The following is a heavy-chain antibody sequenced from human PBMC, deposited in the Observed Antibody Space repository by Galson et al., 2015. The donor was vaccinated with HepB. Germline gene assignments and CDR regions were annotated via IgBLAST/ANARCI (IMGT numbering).Heavy chain of an antibody. J-gene: IGHJ4*02. Sequence: SVKVSCKASGYIFNSYAMHWVRQAPGQRLEWMGWIYSATGNSKYSPKFQGRVTFSRDTSASTAYMELSSLGSEDTAVYYCARVRFCSDSSCYIYFDHWGQGTLVTGST. V-gene: IGHV1-3*01. CDR3: ARVRFCSDSSCYIYFDH. CDR1: GYIFNSYA. D-gene: IGHD2-2*02. CDR2: IYSATGNS.